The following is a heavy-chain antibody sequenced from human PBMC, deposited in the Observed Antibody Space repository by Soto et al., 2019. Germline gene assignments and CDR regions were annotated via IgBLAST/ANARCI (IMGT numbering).Heavy chain of an antibody. J-gene: IGHJ4*02. CDR3: ARGNFYYDSLTGFYPGYYFDY. Sequence: SETLSLTXSVSGDSITGYYWGWIRQPPGKGLEWIGSIIYSSGSTNYSPSLKSRVTISLDTSKNQFSLKLSSVTAADTAVYYCARGNFYYDSLTGFYPGYYFDYWGQGTRVTVSS. D-gene: IGHD3-9*01. CDR1: GDSITGYY. CDR2: IIYSSGST. V-gene: IGHV4-59*01.